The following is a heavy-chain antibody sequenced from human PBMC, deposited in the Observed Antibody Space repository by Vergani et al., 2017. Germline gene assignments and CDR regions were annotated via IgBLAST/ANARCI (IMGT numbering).Heavy chain of an antibody. Sequence: VQLVESGGGFVQPGGSLRLSCTASGFTFSNYWMQWVRQAPGKGLMWVSRINSDGDSTSYADSVKGRFTISRDNAKNTLYLQMDSLRAEDTAVYYCARDRAAAGPDYWGQGTLVTVSS. CDR2: INSDGDST. CDR1: GFTFSNYW. D-gene: IGHD6-13*01. V-gene: IGHV3-74*01. J-gene: IGHJ4*02. CDR3: ARDRAAAGPDY.